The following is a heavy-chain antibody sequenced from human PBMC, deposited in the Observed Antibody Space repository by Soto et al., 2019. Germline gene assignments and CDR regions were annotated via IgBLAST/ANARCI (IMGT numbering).Heavy chain of an antibody. Sequence: QVQLVQSGAEVKKPGASVKVSCKASGYTFTGYYMHWVRQAPGQGLEWMGWINPNSGGTNYAQKFQGRVTMTRDTSISTAYMELSRLRSDDTAVYYCARERDVVVPAYDYGMDVWGQGTTVTVSS. CDR3: ARERDVVVPAYDYGMDV. D-gene: IGHD2-2*01. J-gene: IGHJ6*02. CDR1: GYTFTGYY. V-gene: IGHV1-2*02. CDR2: INPNSGGT.